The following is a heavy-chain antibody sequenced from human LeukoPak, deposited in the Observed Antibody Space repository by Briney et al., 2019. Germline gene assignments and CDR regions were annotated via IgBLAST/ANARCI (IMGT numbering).Heavy chain of an antibody. Sequence: GASVKVSCKASGYTFTSYGISWVRQAPGQGLEWMGWISAYNGNTNYAQKLQGRVTMTTDTSTSTAYMELRSLRSDDTAVYYCARWGATAYYYYYGMDVWGQGTTVTVSS. CDR2: ISAYNGNT. D-gene: IGHD4/OR15-4a*01. J-gene: IGHJ6*02. CDR3: ARWGATAYYYYYGMDV. CDR1: GYTFTSYG. V-gene: IGHV1-18*01.